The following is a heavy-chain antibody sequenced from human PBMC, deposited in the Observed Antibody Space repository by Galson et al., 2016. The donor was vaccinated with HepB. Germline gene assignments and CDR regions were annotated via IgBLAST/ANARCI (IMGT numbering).Heavy chain of an antibody. CDR1: GGIFNSYG. D-gene: IGHD2-2*01. J-gene: IGHJ6*02. V-gene: IGHV1-69*13. CDR2: IIPIFGTP. CDR3: ATALPAPSLPSGMDV. Sequence: SVKVSCKASGGIFNSYGITWVRQAPGQGLEWMGGIIPIFGTPTYAPNFQGRVTITADESTTTAFLHLTSLRSEDAAIYYCATALPAPSLPSGMDVWGQGTTVTVSS.